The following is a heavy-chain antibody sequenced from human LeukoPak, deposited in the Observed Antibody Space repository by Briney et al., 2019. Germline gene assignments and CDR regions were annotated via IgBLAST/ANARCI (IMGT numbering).Heavy chain of an antibody. CDR3: ARDTGYSSGWAFDY. CDR1: GGSISSYY. J-gene: IGHJ4*02. V-gene: IGHV4-59*01. Sequence: SETLSLTCTVSGGSISSYYWSWIRQPPGKGLEWIGYIYYSGSTNYNPSLKSRVTISVDKSKNQFSLKLSYVTDEDTAVYYCARDTGYSSGWAFDYWGQGTLVTVSS. D-gene: IGHD6-19*01. CDR2: IYYSGST.